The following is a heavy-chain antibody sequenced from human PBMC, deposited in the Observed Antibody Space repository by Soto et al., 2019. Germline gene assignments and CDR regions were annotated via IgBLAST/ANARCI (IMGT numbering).Heavy chain of an antibody. CDR1: GASVSSGSYY. J-gene: IGHJ4*02. D-gene: IGHD2-2*01. CDR2: IYYSGST. CDR3: VREASWAFDY. V-gene: IGHV4-61*01. Sequence: SETLSLTCTVSGASVSSGSYYWSWIRQPPGEGLEWIGYIYYSGSTEYNPSPKGRVSISVDTSKSQFSLKLSSVTAADTAVYYCVREASWAFDYWGQGTLVTVSS.